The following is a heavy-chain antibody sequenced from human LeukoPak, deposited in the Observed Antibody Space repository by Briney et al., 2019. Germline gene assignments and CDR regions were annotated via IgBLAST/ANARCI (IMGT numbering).Heavy chain of an antibody. CDR1: GGSISNYY. Sequence: PSETLSLTCTVSGGSISNYYWSWIRQPPGKGLEWIAYIDYSGSTYYNPSLKSRITISVDTSKSQLSLRLSSVTAADTAVYYCARDFSSGDYYFDYWGQGTLVSVSP. CDR2: IDYSGST. CDR3: ARDFSSGDYYFDY. J-gene: IGHJ4*02. V-gene: IGHV4-59*01. D-gene: IGHD4-17*01.